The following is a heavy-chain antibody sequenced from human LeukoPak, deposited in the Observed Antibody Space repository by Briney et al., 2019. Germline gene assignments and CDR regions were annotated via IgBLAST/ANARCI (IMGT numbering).Heavy chain of an antibody. J-gene: IGHJ6*03. CDR1: RYTFTGYY. CDR2: INPNSGGT. V-gene: IGHV1-2*06. Sequence: ASVKVSCKASRYTFTGYYMHWVRQAPGQGLEWLGRINPNSGGTNYAQKFQGRVTMTSDTSISTAYMELSRLRSDDTAVYYCARDCSGGSCYYYYYYMDVWGKGTTVTVS. D-gene: IGHD2-15*01. CDR3: ARDCSGGSCYYYYYYMDV.